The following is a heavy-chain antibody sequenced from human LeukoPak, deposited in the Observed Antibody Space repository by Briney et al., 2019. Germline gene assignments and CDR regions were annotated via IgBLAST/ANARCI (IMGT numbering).Heavy chain of an antibody. CDR2: IRYSGST. J-gene: IGHJ3*02. D-gene: IGHD3-16*01. Sequence: PSETLSLTCNVSGGSISSNTYFWGWIRRPPGKGLEWIGSIRYSGSTYYNPSLKSRVTISVDTSKNQFSLNLSSLTAADTAVYYCAKEDYDYGAFDIWGQGTMVTVSS. CDR3: AKEDYDYGAFDI. V-gene: IGHV4-39*02. CDR1: GGSISSNTYF.